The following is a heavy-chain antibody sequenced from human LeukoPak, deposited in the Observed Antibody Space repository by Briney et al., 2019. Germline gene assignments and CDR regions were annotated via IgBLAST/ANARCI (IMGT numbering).Heavy chain of an antibody. D-gene: IGHD4-17*01. V-gene: IGHV3-74*01. J-gene: IGHJ4*02. CDR1: GFTISSYW. Sequence: GGSLRLSCAASGFTISSYWMHWVRQAPGKGLVWVSRINSDGSSTSYADSVKGRFTISRDNAKNTLYLQMNSLRAEDTAVYHCARGTTVTPMCIDYWGQGTLVTVSS. CDR3: ARGTTVTPMCIDY. CDR2: INSDGSST.